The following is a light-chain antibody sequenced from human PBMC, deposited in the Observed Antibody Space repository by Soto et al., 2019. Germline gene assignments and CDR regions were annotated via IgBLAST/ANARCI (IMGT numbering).Light chain of an antibody. V-gene: IGKV1-12*01. CDR2: TTS. CDR3: QQANSFPPTT. Sequence: DIQMTQSPSSVSSSVGDRFTITFLASRGVRDWVAWYQQKPGKAPKLLFSTTSTLEDGVPSRFSGSASGTEFTLTISSLQPEDFATYYCQQANSFPPTTFGQGTKVDI. J-gene: IGKJ1*01. CDR1: RGVRDW.